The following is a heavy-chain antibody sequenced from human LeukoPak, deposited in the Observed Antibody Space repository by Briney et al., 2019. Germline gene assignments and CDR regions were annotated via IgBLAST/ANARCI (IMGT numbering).Heavy chain of an antibody. Sequence: GGSLRLSCAASGFTFNHYWMSWVRQIPGTGLQWVAKIHPDGTETHYADSVKGRFTFSRDNAKNSMYLQMNSLTADDTAVYYCARLSTATSDSDYWGQGTLLSVSS. CDR2: IHPDGTET. CDR3: ARLSTATSDSDY. J-gene: IGHJ4*02. CDR1: GFTFNHYW. D-gene: IGHD4-11*01. V-gene: IGHV3-7*01.